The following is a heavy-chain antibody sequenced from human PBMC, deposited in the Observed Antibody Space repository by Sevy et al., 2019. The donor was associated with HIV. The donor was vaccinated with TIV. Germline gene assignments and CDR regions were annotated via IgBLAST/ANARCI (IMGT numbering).Heavy chain of an antibody. V-gene: IGHV4-59*01. Sequence: SETLSLTCTVSGGSISSYYWSWIRQPPGKGLEWIGYIYYSGSTNYNPSLKSRVTISVDTSKNQFSLKLSSVTAADTAVYYCARFRVWGRSGGYYYGMDVWGQGTTVTVSS. CDR2: IYYSGST. CDR1: GGSISSYY. J-gene: IGHJ6*02. CDR3: ARFRVWGRSGGYYYGMDV. D-gene: IGHD3-16*01.